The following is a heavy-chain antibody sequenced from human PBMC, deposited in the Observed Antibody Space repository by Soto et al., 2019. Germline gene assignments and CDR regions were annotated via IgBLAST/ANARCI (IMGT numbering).Heavy chain of an antibody. CDR2: LSGSNTTA. D-gene: IGHD2-21*01. V-gene: IGHV3-48*01. CDR1: GFTFSTYT. J-gene: IGHJ5*02. Sequence: GGSLRLSCAASGFTFSTYTTNWVRQAPGKGLEWIAYLSGSNTTAYYADSVRSRFTISRDNAKNSLFLQMNSLRVEDTAVYYCARDPVVAIAAWGQGTLVTVSS. CDR3: ARDPVVAIAA.